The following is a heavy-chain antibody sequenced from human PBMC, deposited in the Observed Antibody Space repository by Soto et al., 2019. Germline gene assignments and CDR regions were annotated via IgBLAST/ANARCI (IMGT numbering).Heavy chain of an antibody. CDR1: GFTVSSNY. D-gene: IGHD2-2*01. CDR3: ARVQVVPAATRYYYYYYYMDV. Sequence: GGSLRLSCAASGFTVSSNYMSWVRQAPGKGLEWVSVIYSGGSTYYADSVKGRFTISRDNSKNTLYLQMNSLRAEDTAVYYCARVQVVPAATRYYYYYYYMDVWGKGTTVIVSS. CDR2: IYSGGST. J-gene: IGHJ6*03. V-gene: IGHV3-66*01.